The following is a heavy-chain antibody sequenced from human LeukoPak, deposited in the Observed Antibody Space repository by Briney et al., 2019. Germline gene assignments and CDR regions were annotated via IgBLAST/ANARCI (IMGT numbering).Heavy chain of an antibody. J-gene: IGHJ4*02. Sequence: SETLSLTCAVSGGSFSGYYWSWIRQPPGKGLEWIGCIYSSGSTNYNPSLKSRVTISVATSKNQFSLELTSVTAADTAVYFCAREGPGRFGAPGPNVYSIDYWGQGALVTVSS. CDR3: AREGPGRFGAPGPNVYSIDY. D-gene: IGHD3-10*01. V-gene: IGHV4-59*01. CDR1: GGSFSGYY. CDR2: IYSSGST.